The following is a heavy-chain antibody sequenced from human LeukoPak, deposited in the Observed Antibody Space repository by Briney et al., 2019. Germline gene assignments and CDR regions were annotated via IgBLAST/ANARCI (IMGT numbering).Heavy chain of an antibody. Sequence: GASVKVSCKASGYTFTSYDINWVRQATGHGLEWMGWMNPNSGNTGYAQKFQGRVTMTRNTSISTAYMELSSLRSEDTAVYYCARSITIFGVVSHDAFDIWGQGAMVTVSS. CDR1: GYTFTSYD. V-gene: IGHV1-8*01. CDR3: ARSITIFGVVSHDAFDI. CDR2: MNPNSGNT. J-gene: IGHJ3*02. D-gene: IGHD3-3*01.